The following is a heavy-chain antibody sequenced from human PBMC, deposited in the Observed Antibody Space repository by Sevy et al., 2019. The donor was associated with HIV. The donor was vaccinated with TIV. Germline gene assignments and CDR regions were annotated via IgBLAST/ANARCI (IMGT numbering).Heavy chain of an antibody. D-gene: IGHD5-18*01. CDR1: GFSFSGYA. J-gene: IGHJ4*02. CDR3: AKGGYGYGYGSLEY. CDR2: INGRGDTT. V-gene: IGHV3-23*01. Sequence: GGSLRLSCAASGFSFSGYAMNWARQAPGKGLEWVSTINGRGDTTNYADSVKGRFTISRDNSKNTLYLQMNSLRAEDTAVYYCAKGGYGYGYGSLEYWGPGTLVTVSS.